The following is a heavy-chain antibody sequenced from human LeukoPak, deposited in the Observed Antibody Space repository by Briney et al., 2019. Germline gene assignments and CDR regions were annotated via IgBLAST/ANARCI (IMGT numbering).Heavy chain of an antibody. Sequence: GGSLRLSCAASGFTFSSYTMNWVRQAPGKGLEWVSSISTSSNYIYYADSVKGRFTISRDNSKNTLYLQMNSLRAADTAVYYCAGDKGTSYLSSFDYWGQGTLVTVSS. CDR2: ISTSSNYI. J-gene: IGHJ4*02. D-gene: IGHD6-6*01. CDR1: GFTFSSYT. CDR3: AGDKGTSYLSSFDY. V-gene: IGHV3-21*01.